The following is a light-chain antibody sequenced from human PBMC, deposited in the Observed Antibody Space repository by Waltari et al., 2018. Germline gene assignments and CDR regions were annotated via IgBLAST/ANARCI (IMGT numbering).Light chain of an antibody. CDR3: QSWDTATGVIV. V-gene: IGLV3-1*01. Sequence: SYDLTQAPSESVSPGETATITCSGHALGPRYTSWYQQRPGQSPALLISEDSIRPSGVPERFSGSNSGDTATLTLSGTQPLDEAVYFCQSWDTATGVIVFGTGTELTVL. CDR2: EDS. J-gene: IGLJ1*01. CDR1: ALGPRY.